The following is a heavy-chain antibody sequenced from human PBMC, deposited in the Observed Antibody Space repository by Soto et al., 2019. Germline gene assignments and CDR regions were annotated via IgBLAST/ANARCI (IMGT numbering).Heavy chain of an antibody. J-gene: IGHJ6*02. V-gene: IGHV3-21*01. Sequence: EVQLVESGGGLVKPGGSLRLSCAASGFTFSSYSMNWVRQAPGKGLEWVSSISSSSSYIYYADSVKGRFTISRDNAKNSLYLQMNSLRAEDTAVYYCARAPRETSGRRMDVWGQGTTVTVSS. D-gene: IGHD1-1*01. CDR2: ISSSSSYI. CDR3: ARAPRETSGRRMDV. CDR1: GFTFSSYS.